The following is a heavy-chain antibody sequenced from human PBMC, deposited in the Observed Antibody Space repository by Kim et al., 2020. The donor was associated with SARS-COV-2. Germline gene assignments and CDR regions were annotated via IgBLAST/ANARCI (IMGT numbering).Heavy chain of an antibody. CDR3: AKADSSGYYSAQNFDY. V-gene: IGHV3-23*01. Sequence: SGEGRFTISRDNSKNPLYLQMNALRAEDTAVYYCAKADSSGYYSAQNFDYWGQGTLVTVSS. D-gene: IGHD3-22*01. J-gene: IGHJ4*02.